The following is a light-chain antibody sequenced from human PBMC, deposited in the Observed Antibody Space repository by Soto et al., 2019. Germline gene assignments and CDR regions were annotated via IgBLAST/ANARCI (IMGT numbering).Light chain of an antibody. Sequence: EIVLTQSPGTLSLSPGERAILSCRASQSMRISYLAWFQQKPGQPPRLLIYAASSRATGIPDRFSGSGSGTDFTLTISRLRPEDFAVYYCQQYDTSPWTFGQGTKVEIK. CDR3: QQYDTSPWT. J-gene: IGKJ1*01. CDR2: AAS. V-gene: IGKV3-20*01. CDR1: QSMRISY.